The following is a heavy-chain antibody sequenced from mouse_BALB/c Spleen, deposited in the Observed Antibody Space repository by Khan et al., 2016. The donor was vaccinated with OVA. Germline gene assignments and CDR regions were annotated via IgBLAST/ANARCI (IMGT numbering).Heavy chain of an antibody. Sequence: VQLQQSGPELVKPGASVKMSCKASGYTFTSYVMHWVKQKPGQGLEWIGYIYPYNDDTKYNEKFKGKATLTSDKSSSTAYMELSSLNSEDSAVYYCATQGSTYTCFAYWGQGTLVTVSA. D-gene: IGHD1-1*01. CDR1: GYTFTSYV. V-gene: IGHV1S136*01. J-gene: IGHJ3*01. CDR3: ATQGSTYTCFAY. CDR2: IYPYNDDT.